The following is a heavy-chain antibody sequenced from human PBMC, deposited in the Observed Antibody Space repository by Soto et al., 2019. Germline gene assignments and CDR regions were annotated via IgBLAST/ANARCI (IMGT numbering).Heavy chain of an antibody. CDR2: ISSSSSYI. J-gene: IGHJ5*02. CDR3: ARSTGYSSGWYPS. D-gene: IGHD6-19*01. V-gene: IGHV3-21*01. CDR1: GFTFSSYS. Sequence: GGSLRLSCAASGFTFSSYSMNWVRQAPGKGLEWVSSISSSSSYIYYADSVKGRFTISRDNAKNSLYLQMNSLRAEDTAVYYCARSTGYSSGWYPSWGQGTLVTVSS.